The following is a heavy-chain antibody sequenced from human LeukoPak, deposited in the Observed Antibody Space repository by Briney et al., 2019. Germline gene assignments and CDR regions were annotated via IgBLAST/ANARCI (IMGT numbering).Heavy chain of an antibody. V-gene: IGHV3-23*01. J-gene: IGHJ4*02. D-gene: IGHD6-19*01. Sequence: GGTLRLSCAASGFTFSSYGMSWVRQAPGKGLEWVSAISGSGGSTYYADSVKGRFTISRDNSKNTLYLQMNSPRAEDTAVYYCAKDTPGGIAVAEDYWGQGTLVTVSS. CDR3: AKDTPGGIAVAEDY. CDR1: GFTFSSYG. CDR2: ISGSGGST.